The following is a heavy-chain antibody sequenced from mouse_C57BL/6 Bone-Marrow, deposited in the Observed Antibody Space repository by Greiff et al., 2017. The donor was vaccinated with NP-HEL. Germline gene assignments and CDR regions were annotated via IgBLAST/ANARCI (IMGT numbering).Heavy chain of an antibody. CDR1: GYTFTSYW. J-gene: IGHJ2*01. V-gene: IGHV1-64*01. CDR3: ARCPYYYGSSSYYFDY. Sequence: QVQLQQSGAELVKPGASVKLSCKASGYTFTSYWMHWVKQRPGQGLEWIGMIHPNSGSTNYNEKFKSKATLTVDKSSSTAYMQLSSLTSEDSAVYYCARCPYYYGSSSYYFDYWGQGTTLTVSS. D-gene: IGHD1-1*01. CDR2: IHPNSGST.